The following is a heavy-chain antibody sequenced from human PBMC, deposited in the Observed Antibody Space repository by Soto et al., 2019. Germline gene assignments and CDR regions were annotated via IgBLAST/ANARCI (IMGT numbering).Heavy chain of an antibody. CDR2: INAGNGNT. CDR3: GRDQSGIGWYVDWFDP. V-gene: IGHV1-3*01. CDR1: GYNIQSHA. D-gene: IGHD6-19*01. J-gene: IGHJ5*02. Sequence: ASVKVSCKASGYNIQSHAIHWVRQAPGQRLEWMGWINAGNGNTKYSENFEGRVTFTRDTVATTLYMELTSLTSEDTAVYFCGRDQSGIGWYVDWFDPWGQGTLVTVS.